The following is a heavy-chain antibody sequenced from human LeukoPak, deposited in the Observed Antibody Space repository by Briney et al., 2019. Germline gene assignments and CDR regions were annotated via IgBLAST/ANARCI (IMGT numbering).Heavy chain of an antibody. CDR1: GYTFIAYY. CDR2: INPNSGGT. V-gene: IGHV1-2*02. Sequence: GASVKVSCKASGYTFIAYYMHWVRQAPGQGLEWMGWINPNSGGTNYAQEFQGRVTMTRDTSISTAYMELSMLRSDDTAVYYCARGYCSGGSCYQSTNFDYWGQGTLVTVSS. D-gene: IGHD2-15*01. CDR3: ARGYCSGGSCYQSTNFDY. J-gene: IGHJ4*02.